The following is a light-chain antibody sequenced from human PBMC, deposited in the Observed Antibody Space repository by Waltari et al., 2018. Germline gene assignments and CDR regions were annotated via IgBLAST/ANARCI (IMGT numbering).Light chain of an antibody. CDR3: QQYYNYPST. CDR1: QDIASF. J-gene: IGKJ3*01. V-gene: IGKV1-8*01. CDR2: AAS. Sequence: AIRMTQSPSSFSASTGDRVTITCRASQDIASFLAWYQQKPGKAPNLLIYAASTLQSGVPSRFSGSGSGTDFTLTISWLQSEDFATYYCQQYYNYPSTFGPGTKVDIK.